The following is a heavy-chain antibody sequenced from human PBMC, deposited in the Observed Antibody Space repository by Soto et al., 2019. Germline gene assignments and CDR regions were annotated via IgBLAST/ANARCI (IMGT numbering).Heavy chain of an antibody. CDR2: ISSSSSTI. CDR1: GFTFSSYS. D-gene: IGHD3-3*01. CDR3: ARDVGSRGVVISWWFDP. J-gene: IGHJ5*02. V-gene: IGHV3-48*02. Sequence: GGSLRLSCAASGFTFSSYSMNWVRQAPGKGLEWVSYISSSSSTIYYADSVKGRFTISRDNAKNSLYLQMNSLRDEDTAVYYCARDVGSRGVVISWWFDPWGQGTLVTVSS.